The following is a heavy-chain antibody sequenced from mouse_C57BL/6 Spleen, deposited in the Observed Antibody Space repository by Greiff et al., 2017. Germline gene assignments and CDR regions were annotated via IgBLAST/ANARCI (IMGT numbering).Heavy chain of an antibody. J-gene: IGHJ3*01. CDR2: IRNKANGYPT. V-gene: IGHV7-3*01. Sequence: EVKVVESGGGLVQPGGSLSLSCAASGFTFTDYYMSWVRQPPGKALEWLGFIRNKANGYPTEYSAYVKGRFTISRDNSQSILYLQMNALRAEDSATYYCARYYYGSSPWFAYWGQGALVTVSA. CDR3: ARYYYGSSPWFAY. CDR1: GFTFTDYY. D-gene: IGHD1-1*01.